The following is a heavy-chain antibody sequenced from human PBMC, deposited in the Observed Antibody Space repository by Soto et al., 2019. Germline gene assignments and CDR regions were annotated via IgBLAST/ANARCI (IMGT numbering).Heavy chain of an antibody. V-gene: IGHV3-33*01. J-gene: IGHJ3*02. Sequence: QVQLVESGGGVVQPGRSLRLSCAASGFTFSSYGMHWVRQAPGKGLEWVAVIWYDGSNKYYADSVKGRFTISRDNSKNTLYLEMNNLRAEDSAVDYFARGTYYDLCSGYYFDTFDIWGQGTMVTVSS. CDR3: ARGTYYDLCSGYYFDTFDI. CDR1: GFTFSSYG. CDR2: IWYDGSNK. D-gene: IGHD3-3*01.